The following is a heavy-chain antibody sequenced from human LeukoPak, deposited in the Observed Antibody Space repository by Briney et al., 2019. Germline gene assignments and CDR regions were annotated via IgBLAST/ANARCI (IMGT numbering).Heavy chain of an antibody. Sequence: GGSLRLSCGASGFIFSTYWMHWVRQAPGKGLEWVSHIDSEGISATYGDPAKGRFIMSRDNAKNTVYLQMNRLRAEDTGVYYCTRGTSVVAGIDFWGQGTLVTVSS. CDR3: TRGTSVVAGIDF. J-gene: IGHJ4*02. CDR1: GFIFSTYW. V-gene: IGHV3-74*01. CDR2: IDSEGISA. D-gene: IGHD6-19*01.